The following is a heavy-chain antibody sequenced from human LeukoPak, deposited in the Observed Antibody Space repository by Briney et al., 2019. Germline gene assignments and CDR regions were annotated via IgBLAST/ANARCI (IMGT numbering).Heavy chain of an antibody. V-gene: IGHV4-59*01. Sequence: SETPSLTCTISGGSISSYYWSWIRQPPGKGLEWIGYIYYSGSTNYNPSLKSRVTISVDTSKNQFSLKLSSVTAADTAVYYCARDHEWGSTGTLGWFDPWGQGTLVTVSS. J-gene: IGHJ5*02. CDR3: ARDHEWGSTGTLGWFDP. D-gene: IGHD6-13*01. CDR1: GGSISSYY. CDR2: IYYSGST.